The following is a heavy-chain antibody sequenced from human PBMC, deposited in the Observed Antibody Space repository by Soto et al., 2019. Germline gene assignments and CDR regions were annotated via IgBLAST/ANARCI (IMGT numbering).Heavy chain of an antibody. CDR1: GYSLRGNY. Sequence: ASVKGSCKASGYSLRGNYIHWVRQTPGQGLEWMGWVNPNSSGTVYAQKFQGRVTMTRDTSLTTVYMQLNRLTSDDSAVYYCARDLIVDGPDNYAMDVWGQGPTVTVSS. D-gene: IGHD3-22*01. CDR3: ARDLIVDGPDNYAMDV. V-gene: IGHV1-2*02. CDR2: VNPNSSGT. J-gene: IGHJ6*02.